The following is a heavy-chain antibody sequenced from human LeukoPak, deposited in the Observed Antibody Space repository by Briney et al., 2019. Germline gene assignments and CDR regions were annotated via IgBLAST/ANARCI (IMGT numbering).Heavy chain of an antibody. CDR3: ARDSGIPANPTYNWFDP. CDR2: IIPIFGTA. CDR1: GGTFSSYA. V-gene: IGHV1-69*05. Sequence: VASVKVSCKASGGTFSSYAISWVRQAPGQGLEWMGGIIPIFGTANYAQKFQGRVMITTDESTSTAYMELSSLRSEDTAAYYCARDSGIPANPTYNWFDPWGQGTLVTVSS. J-gene: IGHJ5*02. D-gene: IGHD1-14*01.